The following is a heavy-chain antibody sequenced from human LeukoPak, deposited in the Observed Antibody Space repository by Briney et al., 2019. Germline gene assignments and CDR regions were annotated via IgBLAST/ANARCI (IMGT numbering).Heavy chain of an antibody. D-gene: IGHD3-10*01. Sequence: ASVKVSCKASGCTFTGYYMHWVRQAPGQGLEWRGWINPNSGGTNYAQKLQGRVTMTRDTSISTAYMELSRLRSDDTAVYYCASRGDYGSGSYDPPYYYYYMDVCGKGTTVTVSS. V-gene: IGHV1-2*02. CDR1: GCTFTGYY. CDR3: ASRGDYGSGSYDPPYYYYYMDV. CDR2: INPNSGGT. J-gene: IGHJ6*03.